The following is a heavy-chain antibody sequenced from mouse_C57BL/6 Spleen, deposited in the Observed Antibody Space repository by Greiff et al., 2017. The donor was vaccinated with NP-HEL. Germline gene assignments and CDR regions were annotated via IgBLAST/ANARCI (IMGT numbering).Heavy chain of an antibody. CDR2: IEPEDGDT. V-gene: IGHV14-1*01. CDR3: TSYYYAGFDY. J-gene: IGHJ2*01. CDR1: GFNIQDYY. Sequence: EVQLQQSGAELVRPGASVKLSCTASGFNIQDYYMHWVKQRPEQGLEWIGRIEPEDGDTEYAPKFQGKATMTADTSSNTAYLQLSSLTSEDTAVYYCTSYYYAGFDYWGQGTTLTVSS. D-gene: IGHD1-1*01.